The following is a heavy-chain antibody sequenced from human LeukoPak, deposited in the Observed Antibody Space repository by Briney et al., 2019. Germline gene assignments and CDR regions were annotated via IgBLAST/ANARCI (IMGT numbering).Heavy chain of an antibody. CDR3: ARHNVYLRVFDY. Sequence: PSGTLSLTCGVSGGSMSGTNWWSWVRQPPGQGLEWIGEISLRGLTNYNPSLRSRLTMSLDESKNQVSLNLTSVTAADTAVYYCARHNVYLRVFDYWGQGALVTVSS. D-gene: IGHD3-16*01. CDR1: GGSMSGTNW. J-gene: IGHJ4*02. CDR2: ISLRGLT. V-gene: IGHV4-4*02.